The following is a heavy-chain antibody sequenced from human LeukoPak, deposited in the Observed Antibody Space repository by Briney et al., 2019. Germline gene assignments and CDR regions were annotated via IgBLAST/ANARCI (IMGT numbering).Heavy chain of an antibody. D-gene: IGHD3-9*01. Sequence: PGGSLRLSCAASGFTFSSYAMSWVRQAPGKGLEWVSAISGSGGSTYYADSVKGRFTVSRDNSKNTLYLQMNSLRAEDTAVYYCASDILTGYYRGFDYWGQGTLVTVSS. V-gene: IGHV3-23*01. CDR2: ISGSGGST. CDR3: ASDILTGYYRGFDY. J-gene: IGHJ4*02. CDR1: GFTFSSYA.